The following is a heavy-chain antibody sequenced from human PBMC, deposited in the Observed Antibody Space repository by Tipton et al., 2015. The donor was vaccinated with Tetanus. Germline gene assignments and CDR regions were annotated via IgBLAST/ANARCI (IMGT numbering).Heavy chain of an antibody. CDR2: IYYSGTT. J-gene: IGHJ4*02. Sequence: TLSLTCTVSGGSISNDNYYWSWIRQPPGKGLEWIGYIYYSGTTYYNPSLKSRVTISVDTSNNQFSLKVTSVTAADTAVYYCARVFTRGYTYGTTFDYWGQGTLVTVSS. CDR3: ARVFTRGYTYGTTFDY. D-gene: IGHD5-18*01. CDR1: GGSISNDNYY. V-gene: IGHV4-30-4*01.